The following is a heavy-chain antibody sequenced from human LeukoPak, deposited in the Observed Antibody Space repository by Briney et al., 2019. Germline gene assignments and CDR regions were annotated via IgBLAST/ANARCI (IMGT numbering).Heavy chain of an antibody. D-gene: IGHD3-3*01. J-gene: IGHJ4*02. CDR2: INHSGST. Sequence: SETLSLTCTVSGGSISSGGYYWSWIRQPPGKGLEWIGEINHSGSTNYNPSLKSRVTISVDTSKNQFSLKLSSVTAADTAVYYCARPGGSTYYDFWSGYYHFDYWGQRTLVTVSS. CDR3: ARPGGSTYYDFWSGYYHFDY. CDR1: GGSISSGGYY. V-gene: IGHV4-39*07.